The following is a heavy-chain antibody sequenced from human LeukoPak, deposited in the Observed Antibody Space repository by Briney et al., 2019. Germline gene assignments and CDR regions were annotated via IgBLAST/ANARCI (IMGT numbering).Heavy chain of an antibody. J-gene: IGHJ4*02. D-gene: IGHD3-10*01. V-gene: IGHV1-24*01. CDR1: GYTLTELS. Sequence: ASVKVSCKVSGYTLTELSMHWVRQAPGKGLEWMGGFDPEDGETIYAQKFQGRVTMTEDTSTDTAYMELSSLRSEDTAVYYCATRDLIYGSGSYPHVDYWGQGTLVTVSS. CDR2: FDPEDGET. CDR3: ATRDLIYGSGSYPHVDY.